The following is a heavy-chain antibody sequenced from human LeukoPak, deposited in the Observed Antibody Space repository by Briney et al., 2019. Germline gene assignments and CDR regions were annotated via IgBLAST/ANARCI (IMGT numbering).Heavy chain of an antibody. J-gene: IGHJ4*02. D-gene: IGHD3-10*01. CDR2: ISAYNGNT. CDR1: GYTFTSYG. V-gene: IGHV1-18*01. Sequence: ASVKVSCKASGYTFTSYGISWVRQAPGQGLEWMGWISAYNGNTNYARKLQGRVTMTTDTSTSTAYMELRSLRSDDTAVYYCARDLHLLWFGDPISSSGYWGQGTLVTVSS. CDR3: ARDLHLLWFGDPISSSGY.